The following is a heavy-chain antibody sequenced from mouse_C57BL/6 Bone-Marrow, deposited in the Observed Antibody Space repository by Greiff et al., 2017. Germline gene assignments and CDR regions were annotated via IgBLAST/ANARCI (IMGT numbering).Heavy chain of an antibody. D-gene: IGHD2-2*01. Sequence: VQLQQSGAELVRPGASVKLSCKASGYTFTDYYINWVKQRPGQGLEWIARIYPGSGNTYYNEKFKGKATLTAEKSSSTAYMQLSSLTSEDSAVYFCARFCYGNDVGQYYFDYWGQGTTLTVSS. CDR2: IYPGSGNT. CDR3: ARFCYGNDVGQYYFDY. V-gene: IGHV1-76*01. CDR1: GYTFTDYY. J-gene: IGHJ2*01.